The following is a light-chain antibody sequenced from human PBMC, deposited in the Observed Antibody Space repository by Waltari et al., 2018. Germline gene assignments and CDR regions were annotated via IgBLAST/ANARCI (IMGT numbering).Light chain of an antibody. CDR3: AAWDDSLNAWV. CDR1: SSNIGSNP. Sequence: QSVLTQPPSASGTPGQRVTISCSGSSSNIGSNPVTWYQQLPGTAPKLLIYSNNQRPAGGPGRFSGSKSGTSACLAISGLQSEDEADYYCAAWDDSLNAWVFGGGTKLTVL. CDR2: SNN. V-gene: IGLV1-44*01. J-gene: IGLJ3*02.